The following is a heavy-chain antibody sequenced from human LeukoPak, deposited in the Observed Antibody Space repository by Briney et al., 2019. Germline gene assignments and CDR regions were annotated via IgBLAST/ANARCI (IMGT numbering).Heavy chain of an antibody. J-gene: IGHJ4*02. CDR2: IIPILGIA. CDR3: ARSVEVVAAFDY. CDR1: GGTFSSYA. Sequence: ASVKVSCKASGGTFSSYAISWVRQAPGQGLEWMGRIIPILGIANYAQKFQGRVTITADKSTSTAYMELSSLRSEDTAVYYCARSVEVVAAFDYWGQGTLVTVSS. D-gene: IGHD2-15*01. V-gene: IGHV1-69*04.